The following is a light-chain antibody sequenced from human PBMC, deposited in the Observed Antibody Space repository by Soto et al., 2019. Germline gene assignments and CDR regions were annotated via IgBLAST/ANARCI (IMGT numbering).Light chain of an antibody. CDR3: AAWDYSLSGWV. CDR2: RNN. CDR1: SSNIGSNY. Sequence: QSVLTQPPSASGTPGQRVTISCSGSSSNIGSNYVYWYQQLPGTAPKLLIYRNNQRPSGVPDRFSGSKSGTSASLAISGLRSDDEADYYFAAWDYSLSGWVFGGGTKLTVL. J-gene: IGLJ3*02. V-gene: IGLV1-47*01.